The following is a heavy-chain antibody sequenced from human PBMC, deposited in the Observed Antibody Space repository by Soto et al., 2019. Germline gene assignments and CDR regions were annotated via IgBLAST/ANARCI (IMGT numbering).Heavy chain of an antibody. CDR2: INSDGSST. CDR1: GFTFSSYW. CDR3: ASDSGWYGRAFDI. V-gene: IGHV3-74*01. Sequence: VGSLRLSCAASGFTFSSYWMHWVRQAPGKGLVWVSRINSDGSSTSYADSVKGRFTISRDNAKNTLYLQMNSLRAEDTAVYYCASDSGWYGRAFDIWGQGTMVTVSS. D-gene: IGHD6-19*01. J-gene: IGHJ3*02.